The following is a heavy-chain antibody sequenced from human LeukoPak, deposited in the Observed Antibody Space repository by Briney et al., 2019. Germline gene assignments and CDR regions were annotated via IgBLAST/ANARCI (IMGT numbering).Heavy chain of an antibody. CDR1: GGSISSYY. J-gene: IGHJ6*02. D-gene: IGHD6-19*01. CDR3: AGDGSSGYYYYYGMDV. Sequence: SETLSLTCTVSGGSISSYYWSWIRQPPGKELEWIGYIYYSGSTNYNPSLKSRVTISVDTSKNQFSLKLSSATAADTAMYYCAGDGSSGYYYYYGMDVWGQGTTVTVSS. CDR2: IYYSGST. V-gene: IGHV4-59*12.